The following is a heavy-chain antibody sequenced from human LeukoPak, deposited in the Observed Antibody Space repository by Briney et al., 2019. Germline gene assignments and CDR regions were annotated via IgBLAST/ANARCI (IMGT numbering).Heavy chain of an antibody. CDR2: IYSGGST. CDR3: ARGGSYPNDPFDI. D-gene: IGHD1-26*01. CDR1: GSTVNSNY. Sequence: GGSLRLSCAASGSTVNSNYMIWVRQAPGKGLEWVSVIYSGGSTHYADSVEGRITISRDNSKNTLFLQMNNLRAEDTAVYYCARGGSYPNDPFDIWGQGTRVTDTS. V-gene: IGHV3-53*01. J-gene: IGHJ3*02.